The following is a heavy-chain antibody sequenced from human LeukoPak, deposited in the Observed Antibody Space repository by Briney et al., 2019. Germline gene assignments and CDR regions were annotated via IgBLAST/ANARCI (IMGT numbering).Heavy chain of an antibody. D-gene: IGHD3-10*01. Sequence: KTGGSLRLSCVVSGFTFSSYSMNWVRQAPGKGLEWVSSISSSSSYIYYADSVKGRFTISRDNAKNSLYLQMNSLRAEDTAVYYCARDMAGSGSHYGYWGQGTLVTVSS. CDR1: GFTFSSYS. CDR3: ARDMAGSGSHYGY. J-gene: IGHJ4*02. V-gene: IGHV3-21*01. CDR2: ISSSSSYI.